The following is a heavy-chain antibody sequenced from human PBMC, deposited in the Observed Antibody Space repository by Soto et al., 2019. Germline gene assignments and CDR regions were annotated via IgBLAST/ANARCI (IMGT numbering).Heavy chain of an antibody. CDR1: GFTFSSYG. D-gene: IGHD3-10*01. Sequence: GGSLRLSCASSGFTFSSYGMHWVRQAPGKGLEWVAVIWYDGSNKYYVDSVKGRFTISRDNSKNTLYLQMNSLRAEDTAVYYCAREGRILYYYYMDVWGKGTTVTVSS. J-gene: IGHJ6*03. V-gene: IGHV3-33*01. CDR2: IWYDGSNK. CDR3: AREGRILYYYYMDV.